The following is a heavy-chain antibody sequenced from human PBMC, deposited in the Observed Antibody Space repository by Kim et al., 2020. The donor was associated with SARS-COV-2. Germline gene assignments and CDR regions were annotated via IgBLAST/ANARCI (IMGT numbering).Heavy chain of an antibody. V-gene: IGHV1-69*13. Sequence: SVKVSCKASGVTFSSYAISWVRQAPGQGLEWMGGIIPIFGTANYAQKFQGRVTITADESTSTAYMELSSLRSEDTAVYYCARGFITMVRGVFITDYYYGMDVWGQGTTVTVSS. J-gene: IGHJ6*02. CDR1: GVTFSSYA. D-gene: IGHD3-10*01. CDR2: IIPIFGTA. CDR3: ARGFITMVRGVFITDYYYGMDV.